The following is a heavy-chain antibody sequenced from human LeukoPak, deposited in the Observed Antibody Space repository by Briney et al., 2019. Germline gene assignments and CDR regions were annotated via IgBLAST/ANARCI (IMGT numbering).Heavy chain of an antibody. CDR3: AKDTQPFTMVRGGLDY. D-gene: IGHD3-10*01. J-gene: IGHJ4*02. Sequence: PGGSLRLPCAASGFTFSSYAMSWVRQAPGKGLEWVSAISGSGGSTYYADSVKGRFTISRDNSKNTLYLQMNSLRAEDTAVYYCAKDTQPFTMVRGGLDYWGQGTLVTVSS. V-gene: IGHV3-23*01. CDR1: GFTFSSYA. CDR2: ISGSGGST.